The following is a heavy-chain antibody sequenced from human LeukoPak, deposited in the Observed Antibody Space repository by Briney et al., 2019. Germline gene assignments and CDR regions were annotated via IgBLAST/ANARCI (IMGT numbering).Heavy chain of an antibody. Sequence: GGSLRLSCAASGFTFSSYEMNWVRQAPGKGLEWGAGIWHDGGNKYYADSVKGRVTISRDNSKNTVYLQMNSLRVEDTAVYYCARDGSTYTNRWYQAFDIWGQGTMVTVSS. V-gene: IGHV3-33*08. CDR3: ARDGSTYTNRWYQAFDI. D-gene: IGHD6-13*01. CDR1: GFTFSSYE. J-gene: IGHJ3*02. CDR2: IWHDGGNK.